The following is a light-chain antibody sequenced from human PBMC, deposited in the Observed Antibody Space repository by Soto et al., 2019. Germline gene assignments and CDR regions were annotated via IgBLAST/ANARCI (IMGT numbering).Light chain of an antibody. Sequence: QSALTQPPSASGSPGQSVTISCTGTSSDVGDYNYVSWYQQHPGKAPKLIIYEVNKRPSGVPDRFSGSKSGNTASLTVSGLQAEDEADYYCSSYAGYNTFLFGGGTKLTVL. CDR1: SSDVGDYNY. CDR3: SSYAGYNTFL. CDR2: EVN. V-gene: IGLV2-8*01. J-gene: IGLJ3*02.